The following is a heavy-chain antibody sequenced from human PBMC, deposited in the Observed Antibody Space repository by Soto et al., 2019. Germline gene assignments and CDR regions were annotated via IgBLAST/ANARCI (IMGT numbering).Heavy chain of an antibody. CDR3: ARNIYYYGSGSTVDY. CDR2: INPGNGET. D-gene: IGHD3-10*01. CDR1: GYTFTNYA. J-gene: IGHJ4*02. V-gene: IGHV1-3*01. Sequence: ASVKVSCKASGYTFTNYAMHWVRQAPGQRLEWMGGINPGNGETKYAQKFQGRVTITRDESTSTAYMELSSLRSEDTAVYYCARNIYYYGSGSTVDYWGQGTLVTVSS.